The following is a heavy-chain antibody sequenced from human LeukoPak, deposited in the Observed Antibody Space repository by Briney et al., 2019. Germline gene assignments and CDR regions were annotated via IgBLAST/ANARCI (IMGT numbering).Heavy chain of an antibody. Sequence: PGGSLRLSCAGYGFTFSNHGMNWVRQAAGKGLEWVSGISPSGDITYYVDSVKGRFTISRDNSKNTLYLQMNSLRAEDTAVYYCAKDTFTVVLTAGDYWGQGTLATVSS. J-gene: IGHJ4*02. D-gene: IGHD4-23*01. CDR2: ISPSGDIT. CDR1: GFTFSNHG. CDR3: AKDTFTVVLTAGDY. V-gene: IGHV3-23*01.